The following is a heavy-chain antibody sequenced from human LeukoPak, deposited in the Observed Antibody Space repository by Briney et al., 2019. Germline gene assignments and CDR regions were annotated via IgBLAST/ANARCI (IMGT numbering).Heavy chain of an antibody. D-gene: IGHD3-22*01. V-gene: IGHV3-21*01. Sequence: GGSLRLSCAASGFTFSNYSMNWVRQAPGKGLEWVSSVSSSSTYIYYADSVKGRFTISRDNAKNSLYLQMNSLRAEDTAVYYCARVVSSGYSNWFDPWGQGTLVTVSS. CDR1: GFTFSNYS. CDR2: VSSSSTYI. J-gene: IGHJ5*02. CDR3: ARVVSSGYSNWFDP.